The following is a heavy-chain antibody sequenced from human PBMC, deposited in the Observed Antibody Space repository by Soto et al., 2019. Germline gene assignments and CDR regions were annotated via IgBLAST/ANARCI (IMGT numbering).Heavy chain of an antibody. Sequence: SETLSLTCAVYGGSFSGYYWSWIRQPPGKGLEWIGEINHSGSTNYNPSLKSRVTISVDTSKNQFSLKLSSVTAADTAVYYCARGPTNIVVVVAATFTHNWFDPWGQGTLVTVS. V-gene: IGHV4-34*01. CDR2: INHSGST. CDR1: GGSFSGYY. CDR3: ARGPTNIVVVVAATFTHNWFDP. J-gene: IGHJ5*02. D-gene: IGHD2-15*01.